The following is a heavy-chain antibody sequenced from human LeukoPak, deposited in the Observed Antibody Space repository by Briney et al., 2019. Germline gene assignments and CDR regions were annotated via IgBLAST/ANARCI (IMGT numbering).Heavy chain of an antibody. J-gene: IGHJ4*02. Sequence: SETLSLTCTVSGGSISSSTYYWGWIRQPPGKGPEWIGSIYYSGSTYYNPSLKSRVTISVDASKNQFSLKLSSVTAADTAVYYCARQPPGLFSAARPGVYFDYWGQGTLVTVSS. CDR3: ARQPPGLFSAARPGVYFDY. V-gene: IGHV4-39*01. CDR1: GGSISSSTYY. CDR2: IYYSGST. D-gene: IGHD6-6*01.